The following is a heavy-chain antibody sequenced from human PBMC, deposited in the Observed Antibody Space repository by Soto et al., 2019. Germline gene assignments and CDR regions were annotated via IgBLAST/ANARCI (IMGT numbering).Heavy chain of an antibody. CDR1: GFTFSSYE. D-gene: IGHD2-21*02. J-gene: IGHJ6*02. CDR2: VCGSGGST. Sequence: EVQLLESGGGLVQPGGSLRLSCAASGFTFSSYEMSWVRQAPGKGLEWVSVVCGSGGSTYYADSVQGRFTISRDNSKNPLYIQMNSLRADDSAIYYYAKERAWVVTAMDVWGQGTTVTVSS. V-gene: IGHV3-23*01. CDR3: AKERAWVVTAMDV.